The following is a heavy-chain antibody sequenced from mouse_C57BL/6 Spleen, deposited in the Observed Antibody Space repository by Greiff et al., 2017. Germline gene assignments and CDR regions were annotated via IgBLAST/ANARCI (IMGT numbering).Heavy chain of an antibody. CDR1: GYTFTSYW. CDR3: ARKGTTVVDY. Sequence: QVQLQQPGAELVKPGASVKLSCKASGYTFTSYWMHWVKQRPGQGLEWIGMIQPNSGSTNYNEKFKSKATLTVDKSSSTAYMQLSSLTSEDSAVYYCARKGTTVVDYWGQGTTLTVSS. D-gene: IGHD1-1*01. V-gene: IGHV1-64*01. J-gene: IGHJ2*01. CDR2: IQPNSGST.